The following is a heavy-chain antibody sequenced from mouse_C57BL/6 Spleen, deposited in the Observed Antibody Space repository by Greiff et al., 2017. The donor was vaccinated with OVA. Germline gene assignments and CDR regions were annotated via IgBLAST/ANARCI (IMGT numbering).Heavy chain of an antibody. D-gene: IGHD1-1*01. J-gene: IGHJ2*01. CDR3: ARGSGSSFDY. CDR1: GYTFTSYW. Sequence: VQLQQPGAELVMPGASVKLSCKASGYTFTSYWMPWVKQRPGQGLEWIGEIDPSGSYTNYNQKFKGKSTLTVDKSSSTAYMQLSSLTSEDSAVYYCARGSGSSFDYWGQGTTLTVSS. V-gene: IGHV1-69*01. CDR2: IDPSGSYT.